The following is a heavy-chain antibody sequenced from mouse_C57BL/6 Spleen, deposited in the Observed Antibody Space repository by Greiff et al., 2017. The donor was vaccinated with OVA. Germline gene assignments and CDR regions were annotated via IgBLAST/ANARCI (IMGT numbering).Heavy chain of an antibody. CDR3: ARDSHGQDAMDY. CDR1: GFTFSSYA. J-gene: IGHJ4*01. V-gene: IGHV5-4*01. CDR2: IRDGGSYT. Sequence: EVKVVQSGGGLVKPGGSLKLSCAASGFTFSSYAMSWVRQTPEQRLEWVATIRDGGSYTYYPDNVKGRFTFSRDNSTHTLSLQLSHLKSEDTAIYYCARDSHGQDAMDYWGQGTSVTVSS. D-gene: IGHD1-1*01.